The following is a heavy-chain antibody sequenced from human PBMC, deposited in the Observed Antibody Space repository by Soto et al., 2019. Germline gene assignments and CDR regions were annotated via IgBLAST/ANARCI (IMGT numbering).Heavy chain of an antibody. J-gene: IGHJ6*02. D-gene: IGHD4-17*01. CDR2: ISYDGSNK. Sequence: GGSLRLSCAASGFTFSSYGMHWVRQAPGNGLEWVAVISYDGSNKYYADSVKGRFTISRDNSKNTLYLQMNSLRAEDTAVYYCAKEFRYGDFPNYYYYGMDVWGQGTTVTVSS. V-gene: IGHV3-30*18. CDR1: GFTFSSYG. CDR3: AKEFRYGDFPNYYYYGMDV.